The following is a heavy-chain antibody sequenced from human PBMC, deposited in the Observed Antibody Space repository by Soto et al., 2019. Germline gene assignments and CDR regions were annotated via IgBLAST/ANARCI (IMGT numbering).Heavy chain of an antibody. D-gene: IGHD5-18*01. CDR1: GFTFSSYG. V-gene: IGHV3-30*18. CDR3: AKDQFLFSDTAMVMAPDY. CDR2: ISYDGSNK. Sequence: GGSLRISCAAYGFTFSSYGMHWVRQAPGKWLEWVAVISYDGSNKYYADSVKGRFTISRDNSKNTLYLQMNSLRAEDTAVYYCAKDQFLFSDTAMVMAPDYWGQGT. J-gene: IGHJ4*02.